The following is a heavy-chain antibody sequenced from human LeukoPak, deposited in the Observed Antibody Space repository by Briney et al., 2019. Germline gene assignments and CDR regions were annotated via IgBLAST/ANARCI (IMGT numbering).Heavy chain of an antibody. D-gene: IGHD3-16*02. CDR1: GGSIGTYY. V-gene: IGHV4-59*08. J-gene: IGHJ6*03. CDR3: ARHIGGGIEDMDV. CDR2: IYVTGST. Sequence: PSETLSLTCTVSGGSIGTYYWSWIRQSPGKGLEWSGYIYVTGSTRNNPYLQSRVTISVDTSRNQFFLKMSSVTAADTAVYYCARHIGGGIEDMDVWGKGTKVTVSS.